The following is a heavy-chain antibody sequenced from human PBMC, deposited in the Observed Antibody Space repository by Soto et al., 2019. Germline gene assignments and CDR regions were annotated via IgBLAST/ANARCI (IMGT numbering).Heavy chain of an antibody. Sequence: SETLSLTCTVSLGSISSGCYYLSWVLQQPGKGLEWIGYIYYSGSAFYNPSLRSRVTMSVDTSKNQLSLTLSSVTSADTAVYYCARTRTAGRCQFDSWGKGGKVTASS. V-gene: IGHV4-31*03. D-gene: IGHD2-15*01. CDR2: IYYSGSA. J-gene: IGHJ4*02. CDR3: ARTRTAGRCQFDS. CDR1: LGSISSGCYY.